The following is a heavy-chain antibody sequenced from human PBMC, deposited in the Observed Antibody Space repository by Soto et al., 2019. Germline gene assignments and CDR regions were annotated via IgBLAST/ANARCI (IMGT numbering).Heavy chain of an antibody. CDR2: IIGLGGSS. D-gene: IGHD2-21*02. Sequence: EVQLLESGGGLVHAGGTLRLSCAASGFTFSNYAMSWVRQAPGKGLAWVSGIIGLGGSSYYVDSVKDRFTISRDNSKNALYLQMNRLRAADTAVYYCAHNCGVDCHSVFFYWGQGTLVIVSS. J-gene: IGHJ4*02. V-gene: IGHV3-23*01. CDR3: AHNCGVDCHSVFFY. CDR1: GFTFSNYA.